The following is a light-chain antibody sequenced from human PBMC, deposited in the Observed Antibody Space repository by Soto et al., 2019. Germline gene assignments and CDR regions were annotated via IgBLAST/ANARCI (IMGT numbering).Light chain of an antibody. CDR3: SSYTTSAPYL. CDR2: EVT. Sequence: QSALTQPASVSGSPGQSITISCTGTSSDVGAYNFVSWYQHHPGRAPKLIIYEVTIRPSGVSNRFSGSKSGNTASLTISDLQAEDEADYYCSSYTTSAPYLFGIGTKLTVL. CDR1: SSDVGAYNF. J-gene: IGLJ1*01. V-gene: IGLV2-14*01.